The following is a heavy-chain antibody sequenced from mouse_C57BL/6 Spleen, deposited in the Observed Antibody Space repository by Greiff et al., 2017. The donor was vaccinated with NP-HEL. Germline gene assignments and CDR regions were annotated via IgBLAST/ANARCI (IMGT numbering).Heavy chain of an antibody. CDR1: GYAFSSSW. V-gene: IGHV1-82*01. D-gene: IGHD2-4*01. CDR3: ARVGDYGLGAMDY. CDR2: IYPGDGDT. Sequence: QLQQSGPELVKPGASVKISCKASGYAFSSSWMNWVKQRPGKGLEWIGRIYPGDGDTNYNGKFKGKATLTADKSSSTAYMQLSSLTSEDSAVYFCARVGDYGLGAMDYWGQGTSVTVSS. J-gene: IGHJ4*01.